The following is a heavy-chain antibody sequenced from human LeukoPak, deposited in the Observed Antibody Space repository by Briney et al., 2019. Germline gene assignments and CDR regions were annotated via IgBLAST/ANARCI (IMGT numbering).Heavy chain of an antibody. J-gene: IGHJ4*02. V-gene: IGHV3-23*01. CDR3: AKVEPKYSSSSYFDY. Sequence: PGGSLRLSCAASGFTFSSYAMSWVRQAPGKGLEWVSAISGSGGSTYYADSVKGRSTISRDNSKNTLYLQMNSLRAEDTAVYYCAKVEPKYSSSSYFDYWGQGTLVTVSS. D-gene: IGHD6-6*01. CDR1: GFTFSSYA. CDR2: ISGSGGST.